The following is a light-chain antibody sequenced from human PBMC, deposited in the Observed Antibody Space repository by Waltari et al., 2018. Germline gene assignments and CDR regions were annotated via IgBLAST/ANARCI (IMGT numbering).Light chain of an antibody. J-gene: IGLJ1*01. CDR3: CSYTGSSTSYG. CDR1: STDLASHNL. Sequence: QSALSQPASVSGSPGQSLTITCTGASTDLASHNLVAWYQHPPNRAPKLIIYEATKRPSGISHRFSGAKSGATASLRISGLQADDEADYYCCSYTGSSTSYGCGGRTKVTVL. CDR2: EAT. V-gene: IGLV2-23*01.